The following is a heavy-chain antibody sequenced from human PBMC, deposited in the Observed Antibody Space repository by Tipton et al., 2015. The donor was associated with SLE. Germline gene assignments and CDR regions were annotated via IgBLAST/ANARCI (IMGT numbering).Heavy chain of an antibody. V-gene: IGHV4-4*07. Sequence: TLSLTCTVSGGSITSHYWSWMRQPPGKGLEWIGNIHTSGTTKYNPSLKSRVTMSVDTSKNHFSLNLNTVTAADTAVYYCARVTGHSSGWYGWVDYWGQGPLVTVSS. D-gene: IGHD6-19*01. CDR1: GGSITSHY. CDR3: ARVTGHSSGWYGWVDY. J-gene: IGHJ4*02. CDR2: IHTSGTT.